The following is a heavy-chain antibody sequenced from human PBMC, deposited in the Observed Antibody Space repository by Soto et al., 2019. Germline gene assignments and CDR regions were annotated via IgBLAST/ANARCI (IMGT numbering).Heavy chain of an antibody. CDR3: ARDLVVGATNFQH. CDR1: GFTFSSYS. J-gene: IGHJ1*01. V-gene: IGHV3-21*01. Sequence: GSLRLSCAASGFTFSSYSMNWVRQAPGKGLEWVSSISSSSSYIYYADSVKGRFTISRDNAKDSLYLQMNSLRAEDTAVYYCARDLVVGATNFQHWGQGTLVTVSS. CDR2: ISSSSSYI. D-gene: IGHD1-26*01.